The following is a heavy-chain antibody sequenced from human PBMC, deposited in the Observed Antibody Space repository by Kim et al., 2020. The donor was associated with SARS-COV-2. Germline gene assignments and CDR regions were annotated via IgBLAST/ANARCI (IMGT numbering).Heavy chain of an antibody. V-gene: IGHV1-46*03. J-gene: IGHJ4*02. CDR3: SRGFHGSVDY. D-gene: IGHD3-10*01. Sequence: GSKNYAQKMQGRVTMTRDTATSTVYMGVSSLSSEDTAVYYCSRGFHGSVDYWGQGTLVTVSS. CDR2: GSK.